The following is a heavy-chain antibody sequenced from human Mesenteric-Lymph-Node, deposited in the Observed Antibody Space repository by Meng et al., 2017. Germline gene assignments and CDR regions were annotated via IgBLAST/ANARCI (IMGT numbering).Heavy chain of an antibody. J-gene: IGHJ4*02. CDR3: ARVEVGITSGDY. CDR2: INAYNGDT. Sequence: QLGQCGGCVKNPGAPVKVSCKASGHTFTNYGITWVRQAPGQGLEWMGWINAYNGDTNYAQTLQGRVTMTTDTSTSTAYMELRSLRSDDTAVYYCARVEVGITSGDYWGQGALVTVSS. CDR1: GHTFTNYG. D-gene: IGHD1-26*01. V-gene: IGHV1-18*01.